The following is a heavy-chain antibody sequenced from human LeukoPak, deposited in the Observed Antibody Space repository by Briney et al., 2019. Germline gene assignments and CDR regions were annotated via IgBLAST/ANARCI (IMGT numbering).Heavy chain of an antibody. J-gene: IGHJ4*02. CDR2: IYYSGST. CDR3: AGGTMVRGEPDY. V-gene: IGHV4-30-4*08. Sequence: PSQTLSLTCTVSGGSISSGDYYWSWIRQPPGKGLEWIGYIYYSGSTYYNPSLKSRVTISVDTSKNQFSLELSSVTAADTAVYYCAGGTMVRGEPDYWGQGTLVTVSS. CDR1: GGSISSGDYY. D-gene: IGHD3-10*01.